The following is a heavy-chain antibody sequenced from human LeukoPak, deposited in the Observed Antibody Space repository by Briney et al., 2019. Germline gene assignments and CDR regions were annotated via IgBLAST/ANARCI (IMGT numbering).Heavy chain of an antibody. CDR3: AKVGSGLPD. Sequence: GGSLRLSCAASGFTFDDYAMHWVRQAPGKGLEWVSGISWNSGSIGYADSVKGRFTISRDNAKNSLYLQMNSLRAEDTALYYCAKVGSGLPDWGQGTLVTVSS. CDR1: GFTFDDYA. D-gene: IGHD6-19*01. J-gene: IGHJ4*02. CDR2: ISWNSGSI. V-gene: IGHV3-9*01.